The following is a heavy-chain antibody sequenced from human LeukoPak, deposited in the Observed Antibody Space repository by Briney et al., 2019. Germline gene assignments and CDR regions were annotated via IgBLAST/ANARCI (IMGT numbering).Heavy chain of an antibody. CDR2: MNPNSGNT. D-gene: IGHD6-13*01. J-gene: IGHJ6*03. CDR3: ARGRSSSWYPPYYYYYYMDV. V-gene: IGHV1-8*01. CDR1: GYTFTSYD. Sequence: GASVKVSCKASGYTFTSYDINWVRQATGQGLEWMGWMNPNSGNTGYAQKFQGRVTMTRNTSISTAYMELSSLRSEDTAVYYCARGRSSSWYPPYYYYYYMDVWGKGTTVTISS.